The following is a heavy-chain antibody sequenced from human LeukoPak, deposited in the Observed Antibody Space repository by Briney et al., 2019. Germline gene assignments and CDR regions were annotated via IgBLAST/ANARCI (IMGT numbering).Heavy chain of an antibody. V-gene: IGHV3-7*04. CDR1: GVTFSSYW. D-gene: IGHD1-14*01. CDR2: IKDDGSEK. Sequence: GGSLRLSCVGSGVTFSSYWMTWVCRAPGKGLEWVANIKDDGSEKYSVDSVKGRFTISRDNAKNLLYLQMSSLRAEDTAVYYCARARIDYWGQGTLVTVSS. J-gene: IGHJ4*02. CDR3: ARARIDY.